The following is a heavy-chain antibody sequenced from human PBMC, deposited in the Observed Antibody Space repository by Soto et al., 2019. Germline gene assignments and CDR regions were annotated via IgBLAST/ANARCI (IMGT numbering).Heavy chain of an antibody. CDR1: GFTFSSYS. J-gene: IGHJ5*02. CDR3: ARGTTTVTTRAWFDP. D-gene: IGHD4-17*01. V-gene: IGHV3-48*02. Sequence: EVQLVESGRGLVQPGGSLRLSCAASGFTFSSYSMNWVRQAPGKGLEWVSYISSSSSTIYYADSVKGRFTISRDNAKNSLYLQMNSLRDEDTAVYYCARGTTTVTTRAWFDPWGQGTLVTVSS. CDR2: ISSSSSTI.